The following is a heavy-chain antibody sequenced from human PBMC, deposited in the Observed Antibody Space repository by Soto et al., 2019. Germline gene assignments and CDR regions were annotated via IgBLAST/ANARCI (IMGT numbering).Heavy chain of an antibody. CDR2: IYYSGST. D-gene: IGHD3-22*01. J-gene: IGHJ4*02. CDR1: GGSISSSSYY. CDR3: MLGSGWKDFDY. Sequence: QLQLQESGPGLVKPSETLSLTCTVSGGSISSSSYYWGWIRQPPGKGLEWIGSIYYSGSTYYNPSPKSRVTISVDTSKNQFSLKLSSVTAADTAVYYCMLGSGWKDFDYWGQGTLVTVSS. V-gene: IGHV4-39*01.